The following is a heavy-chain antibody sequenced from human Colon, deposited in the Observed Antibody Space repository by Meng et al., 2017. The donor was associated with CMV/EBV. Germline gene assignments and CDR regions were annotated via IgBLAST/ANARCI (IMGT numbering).Heavy chain of an antibody. J-gene: IGHJ4*02. D-gene: IGHD3-9*01. CDR1: GFSFSGSA. CDR3: ASDILTGYHDY. V-gene: IGHV3-73*01. Sequence: GESLKISCAASGFSFSGSAMHWVRQASGKGLERVGLIRSKPNSYATAYAASVKGRFTISRDDSKDTAYLQMNSLKTEDTAVYYCASDILTGYHDYWGQGTLVTVSS. CDR2: IRSKPNSYAT.